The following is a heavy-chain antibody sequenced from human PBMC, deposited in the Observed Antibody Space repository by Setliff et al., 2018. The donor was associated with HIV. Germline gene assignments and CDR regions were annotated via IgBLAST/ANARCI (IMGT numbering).Heavy chain of an antibody. D-gene: IGHD1-26*01. V-gene: IGHV2-5*01. CDR3: AHTPVSWDQYFFDY. Sequence: SGPTLVHPTQTLTLTCTFSGFSLSTSGVGVGWIRQPPGKALEWLAVIYWNDHKYYSPSLRSRLTVTRDASKNQVVLTVTNVAPVDTATYFCAHTPVSWDQYFFDYWGQGTLVTVSS. CDR2: IYWNDHK. J-gene: IGHJ4*02. CDR1: GFSLSTSGVG.